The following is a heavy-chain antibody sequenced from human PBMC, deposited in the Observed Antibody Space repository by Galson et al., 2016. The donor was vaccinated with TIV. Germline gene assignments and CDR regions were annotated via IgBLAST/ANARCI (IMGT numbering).Heavy chain of an antibody. CDR1: GFTFDDYA. CDR3: CKGSGDAPYYFYMDV. Sequence: SLRLSCAASGFTFDDYALHWVRQAPGKGLEWVSGISWTGGVAGYADSVKGRFTISRDNAKNSLYLKMNSLRTDDTAVYFCCKGSGDAPYYFYMDVWGEGTTVIVSS. CDR2: ISWTGGVA. D-gene: IGHD2-21*01. V-gene: IGHV3-9*01. J-gene: IGHJ6*03.